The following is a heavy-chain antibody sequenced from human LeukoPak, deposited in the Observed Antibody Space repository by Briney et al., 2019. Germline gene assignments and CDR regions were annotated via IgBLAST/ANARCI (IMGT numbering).Heavy chain of an antibody. CDR3: ARRPYSGSYSDNTYFDY. CDR1: GGTFSSYA. Sequence: GSSVKVSCKASGGTFSSYAISWVRQAPGQGLEWMGGIIPIFGTANYAQKFQGRVTITADESTSTAYMELSSLRSEDTAVYYCARRPYSGSYSDNTYFDYWGQGTLVTVSS. J-gene: IGHJ4*02. D-gene: IGHD1-26*01. V-gene: IGHV1-69*01. CDR2: IIPIFGTA.